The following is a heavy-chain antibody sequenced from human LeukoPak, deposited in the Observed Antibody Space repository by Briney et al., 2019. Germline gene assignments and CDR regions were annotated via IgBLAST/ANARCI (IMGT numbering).Heavy chain of an antibody. CDR3: ARASIVLMVYATAFDI. D-gene: IGHD2-8*01. J-gene: IGHJ3*02. Sequence: GGSLRLSCAASGFTFSSYSMNWVRQAPGKGLEWVSSISSSSSYIYYADSVKGRFTISRDNAKNSLYLQMNSLRAEDTAVYYCARASIVLMVYATAFDIRGQGTMVTVSS. V-gene: IGHV3-21*01. CDR1: GFTFSSYS. CDR2: ISSSSSYI.